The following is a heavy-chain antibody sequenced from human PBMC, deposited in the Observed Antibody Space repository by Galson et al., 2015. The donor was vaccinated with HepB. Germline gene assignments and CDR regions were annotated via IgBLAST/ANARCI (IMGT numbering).Heavy chain of an antibody. D-gene: IGHD3-3*01. Sequence: SVKVSCKASGGTFSSYAISWVRQAPGQGLEWMGGIIPIFGTANYAQKFQGRVTITADESTSTAYMELSSLRSEDTAVYYCARAGGEIYDFWSDNWFDPWGQGTLVTVSS. CDR2: IIPIFGTA. CDR3: ARAGGEIYDFWSDNWFDP. J-gene: IGHJ5*02. CDR1: GGTFSSYA. V-gene: IGHV1-69*13.